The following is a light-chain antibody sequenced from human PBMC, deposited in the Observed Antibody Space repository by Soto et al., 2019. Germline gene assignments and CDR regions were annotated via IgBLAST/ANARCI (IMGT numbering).Light chain of an antibody. CDR2: DVS. J-gene: IGLJ1*01. CDR1: SSDVGGYNY. CDR3: SSYTSSITLYV. Sequence: QSVLTQPASVSGSPGQSITISCTGTSSDVGGYNYVSWYQQHPGKAPKLMIYDVSNRPSGVSNRFSGSKSGNTASLTISGVQAEDEADYYCSSYTSSITLYVFGTGTKLTVL. V-gene: IGLV2-14*01.